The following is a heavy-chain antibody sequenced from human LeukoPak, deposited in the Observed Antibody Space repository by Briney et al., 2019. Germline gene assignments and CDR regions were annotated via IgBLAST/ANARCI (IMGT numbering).Heavy chain of an antibody. D-gene: IGHD6-19*01. CDR3: ARPGGYSSGWHAALADFDY. V-gene: IGHV1-3*01. CDR2: INAGNGNT. J-gene: IGHJ4*02. Sequence: GSVTVSCKASGYTFTSYARHWVRQAPGQRLEWMGWINAGNGNTKYSQKFQGRVTITRDTSANTAYMELSSLRSEDTAVYYCARPGGYSSGWHAALADFDYWGQGTLVTVSS. CDR1: GYTFTSYA.